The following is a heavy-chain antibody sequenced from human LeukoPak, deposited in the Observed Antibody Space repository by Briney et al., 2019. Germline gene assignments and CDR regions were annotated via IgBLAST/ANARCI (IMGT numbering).Heavy chain of an antibody. CDR2: IYYSGSA. Sequence: SETLSLTCTVSGGPISSSSYYWGWIRQPPGKGLEWIGSIYYSGSAYYNPSLKSRVTISVDTSKNQFSLKLSSVTAADTAVYYCARRGYDILTGSPFDYWGQGTLVTVSS. D-gene: IGHD3-9*01. J-gene: IGHJ4*02. V-gene: IGHV4-39*01. CDR1: GGPISSSSYY. CDR3: ARRGYDILTGSPFDY.